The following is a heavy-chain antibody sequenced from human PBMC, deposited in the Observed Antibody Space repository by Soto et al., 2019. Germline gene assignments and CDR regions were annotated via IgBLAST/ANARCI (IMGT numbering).Heavy chain of an antibody. CDR2: ISGSGGST. J-gene: IGHJ5*01. CDR1: GFTLSNHV. CDR3: ARGGFGEYRPKWFDS. V-gene: IGHV3-23*01. Sequence: AGALRLSCAASGFTLSNHVMSWVRQAPGKGLEWVSGISGSGGSTYYADSVKGRFNISRDTSNNTLYLQMSSLRAEDTAVYYCARGGFGEYRPKWFDSWGQGPLVIVSS. D-gene: IGHD3-10*01.